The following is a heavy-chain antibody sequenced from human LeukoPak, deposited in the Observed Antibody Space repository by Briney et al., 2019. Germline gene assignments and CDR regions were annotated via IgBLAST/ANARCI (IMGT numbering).Heavy chain of an antibody. V-gene: IGHV4-34*01. CDR1: GGSFSGYY. D-gene: IGHD2-15*01. J-gene: IGHJ4*02. CDR2: INHSRST. CDR3: ARDHAVGSGRYYFDY. Sequence: SETLSLTCAVYGGSFSGYYWSWIRQPPGNGLEWIGEINHSRSTNYNPSLKRRVTISVDTSKNQFSLKLSPVTAADTAIYYCARDHAVGSGRYYFDYWGQGTLVTVSS.